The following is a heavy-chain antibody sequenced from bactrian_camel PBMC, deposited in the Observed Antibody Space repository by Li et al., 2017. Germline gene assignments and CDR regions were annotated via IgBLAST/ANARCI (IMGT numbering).Heavy chain of an antibody. V-gene: IGHV3S31*01. CDR2: MNSGGRTT. J-gene: IGHJ6*01. CDR1: GFRFSNNP. Sequence: VQLVESGGGLVQPGGSLRLSCAASGFRFSNNPMTWVRQAPGEGLEWVSGMNSGGRTTYYSDSVKGRFTISRDNANPTLYLQMNSLKPGDTAVYYCAADGGVSDYVPRPFAYWGQGTQVTVS. D-gene: IGHD4*01. CDR3: AADGGVSDYVPRPFAY.